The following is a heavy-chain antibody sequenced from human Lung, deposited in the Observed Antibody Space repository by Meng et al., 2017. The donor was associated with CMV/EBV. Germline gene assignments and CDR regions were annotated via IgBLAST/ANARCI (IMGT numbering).Heavy chain of an antibody. CDR2: INPNSGGT. V-gene: IGHV1-2*02. CDR3: ARDVGTGAAGY. CDR1: GYTFTDYY. J-gene: IGHJ4*02. D-gene: IGHD1-1*01. Sequence: ASXXVSCKASGYTFTDYYIHWVRQAPGQGLEWMGWINPNSGGTNYAQKFQGRVTMTTDTSIRTIYMELNRLTSDDTAKFYCARDVGTGAAGYWGQGTRVTVDS.